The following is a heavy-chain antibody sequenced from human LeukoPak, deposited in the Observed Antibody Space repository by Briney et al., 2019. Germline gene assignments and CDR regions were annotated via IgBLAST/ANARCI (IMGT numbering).Heavy chain of an antibody. CDR1: GGSISSYY. J-gene: IGHJ3*02. V-gene: IGHV4-59*01. CDR2: IYYSGST. D-gene: IGHD5-18*01. CDR3: AREEVPYSYGFGDAFDI. Sequence: SETLSLTCTVSGGSISSYYWSWIRQPPGEGLEWIGYIYYSGSTNYNPSLKSRVTISVDTSKNQFSLKLSSVTAADTAVYYCAREEVPYSYGFGDAFDIWGQGTMVTVSS.